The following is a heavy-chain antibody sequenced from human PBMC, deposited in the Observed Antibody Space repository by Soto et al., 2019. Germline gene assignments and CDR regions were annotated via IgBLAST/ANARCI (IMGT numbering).Heavy chain of an antibody. J-gene: IGHJ6*03. D-gene: IGHD6-19*01. Sequence: QVQLQQSGPGLVKPSQTLSLTCAISGDGVSSNSAAWKWVRQSPSRGLEWLGRTYYRSRWYNDYAVSVKSRITINTTAYKKQCSLRLNSVTPEDTAVYYCAGATSHQWYYLDVWGKGTPVTVSS. CDR1: GDGVSSNSAA. CDR2: TYYRSRWYN. CDR3: AGATSHQWYYLDV. V-gene: IGHV6-1*01.